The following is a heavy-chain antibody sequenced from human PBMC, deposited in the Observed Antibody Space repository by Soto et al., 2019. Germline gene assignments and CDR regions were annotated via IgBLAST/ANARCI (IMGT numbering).Heavy chain of an antibody. Sequence: QVQLQESGPGLVKPSETLSLTFTVSGGSISSYYWSWIRQPPGKGLEWIGYIYYSGSTNYNPSLKSRVTISVDTSKNQFSLKLSSVTAADTAVYYCAAVSYYYYYMDVWGKGTTVTVSS. CDR3: AAVSYYYYYMDV. J-gene: IGHJ6*03. V-gene: IGHV4-59*01. CDR2: IYYSGST. CDR1: GGSISSYY. D-gene: IGHD3-10*01.